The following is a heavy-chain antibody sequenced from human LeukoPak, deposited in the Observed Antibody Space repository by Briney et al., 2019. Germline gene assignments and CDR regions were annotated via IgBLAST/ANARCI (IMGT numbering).Heavy chain of an antibody. CDR1: GFIFDDYA. Sequence: GGSLRLSCAASGFIFDDYAMHWVRQAPGKGLEWVSGISWNGGSIGYADSVKGRFTISRDNAKNSLYLQMNSLRAEDTAFYYCAKDTSLGYSFGHFDYWGQGTLVTVSS. CDR3: AKDTSLGYSFGHFDY. D-gene: IGHD5-18*01. J-gene: IGHJ4*02. CDR2: ISWNGGSI. V-gene: IGHV3-9*01.